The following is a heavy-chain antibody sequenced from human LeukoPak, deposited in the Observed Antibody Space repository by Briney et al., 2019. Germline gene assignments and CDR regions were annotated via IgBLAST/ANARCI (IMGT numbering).Heavy chain of an antibody. D-gene: IGHD1-26*01. J-gene: IGHJ6*02. CDR1: GFTFSSYA. CDR3: AKDLKVGAIYYYYGMDV. Sequence: GGSLRLPCAASGFTFSSYAMSWVRQAPGKGLEWVSAISGSGGSTYYADSVKGRFTISRDNSKNTLYLQMNSLRAEDTAVYYCAKDLKVGAIYYYYGMDVWGQGTTVTVSS. V-gene: IGHV3-23*01. CDR2: ISGSGGST.